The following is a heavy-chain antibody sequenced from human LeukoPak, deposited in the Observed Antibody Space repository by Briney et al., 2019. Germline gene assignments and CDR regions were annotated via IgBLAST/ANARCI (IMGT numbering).Heavy chain of an antibody. V-gene: IGHV4-59*01. CDR3: ARDLLWFGELLSLDAFDI. CDR1: GGSISSYY. CDR2: IYYSGST. J-gene: IGHJ3*02. D-gene: IGHD3-10*01. Sequence: PSETLSLTCTVSGGSISSYYWSWIRQPPGKGLEWIGYIYYSGSTNYNPSLKSRVTISVDTSKNQFSLKLSSVTAADTAVYYCARDLLWFGELLSLDAFDIWGQGTMVTVSS.